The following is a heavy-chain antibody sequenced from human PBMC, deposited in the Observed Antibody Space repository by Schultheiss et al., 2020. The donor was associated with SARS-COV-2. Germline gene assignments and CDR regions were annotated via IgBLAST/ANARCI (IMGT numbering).Heavy chain of an antibody. V-gene: IGHV4-59*01. CDR2: IYYSGST. D-gene: IGHD6-13*01. J-gene: IGHJ6*02. CDR3: ARLPSSSYLRPYYYGMDV. CDR1: GGSISSYY. Sequence: SETLSLTCTVSGGSISSYYWSWIRQPPGKGLEWIGYIYYSGSTNYNPSLKSRVTISVDTSKNQFSLKLSSVTAAYTAVYYCARLPSSSYLRPYYYGMDVWGQGTTVTVSS.